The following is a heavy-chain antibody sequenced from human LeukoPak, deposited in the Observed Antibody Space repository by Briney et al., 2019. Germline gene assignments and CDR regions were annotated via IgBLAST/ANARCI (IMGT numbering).Heavy chain of an antibody. CDR1: GFTFSSYA. CDR3: ETRRTFRY. D-gene: IGHD3-16*01. V-gene: IGHV3-30*03. Sequence: GGSLRLSCAASGFTFSSYAMRWVRQAPGKGLEWVGVISYDGSNKYYADSVKGRFTISRDNSKNTLYLQMNSLRAEDTAVYYCETRRTFRYWGQGTLVTVSS. CDR2: ISYDGSNK. J-gene: IGHJ4*02.